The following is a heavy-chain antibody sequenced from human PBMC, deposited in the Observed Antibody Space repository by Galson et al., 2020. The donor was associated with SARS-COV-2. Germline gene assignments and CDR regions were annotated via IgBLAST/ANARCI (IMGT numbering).Heavy chain of an antibody. D-gene: IGHD3-10*01. V-gene: IGHV3-21*01. CDR2: ISSSSSYI. CDR1: GFTFSSYS. CDR3: ARDAINLWFGELLNWFDP. Sequence: GGSLRLSCAASGFTFSSYSMNWVRQAPGKGLEWVSSISSSSSYIYYADSVKGRFTISRDNAKNSLYLQMNSLRAEDTAVYYCARDAINLWFGELLNWFDPWGQGTLVTVSS. J-gene: IGHJ5*02.